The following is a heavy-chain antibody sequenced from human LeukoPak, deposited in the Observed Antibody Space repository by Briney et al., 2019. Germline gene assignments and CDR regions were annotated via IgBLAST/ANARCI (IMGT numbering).Heavy chain of an antibody. V-gene: IGHV1-69*05. CDR1: GGTFISYA. Sequence: SVKVSCKASGGTFISYAISWVRQAPGQGLEWMGGIIPIFGTANYAQKFQGRVTITTDESTSTAYMELSSLRSEDTAVYYSARVGREMATIAYYYYYMDVWGKGTTVTVSS. J-gene: IGHJ6*03. D-gene: IGHD5-24*01. CDR2: IIPIFGTA. CDR3: ARVGREMATIAYYYYYMDV.